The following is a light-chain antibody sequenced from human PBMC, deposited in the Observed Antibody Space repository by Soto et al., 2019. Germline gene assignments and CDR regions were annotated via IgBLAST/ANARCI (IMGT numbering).Light chain of an antibody. CDR2: ATS. J-gene: IGKJ4*01. V-gene: IGKV1-27*01. CDR3: HKYNHAPT. Sequence: DIQLTQSPSSLSASVGDRVTITCRASQAISSYLAWYQQKPRKVPELLIYATSTLQSGAPSRFSGSGSGTDFTLTISSLQPEDVATYYCHKYNHAPTFGGGTKVAIK. CDR1: QAISSY.